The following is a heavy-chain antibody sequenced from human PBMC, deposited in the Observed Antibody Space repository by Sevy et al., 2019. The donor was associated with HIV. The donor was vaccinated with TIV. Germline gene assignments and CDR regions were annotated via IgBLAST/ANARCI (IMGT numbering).Heavy chain of an antibody. D-gene: IGHD6-19*01. J-gene: IGHJ4*02. CDR3: ARRDPYSSGRGVFDY. Sequence: GESLKISCKGSGYSFTSYWIGWVRQMPGKGLEWMGIIYPGDSDTSYSPSFQGQVTISADKSISTAYLQWSSLKPSDTAMYYSARRDPYSSGRGVFDYWGQGTLVTVSS. V-gene: IGHV5-51*01. CDR2: IYPGDSDT. CDR1: GYSFTSYW.